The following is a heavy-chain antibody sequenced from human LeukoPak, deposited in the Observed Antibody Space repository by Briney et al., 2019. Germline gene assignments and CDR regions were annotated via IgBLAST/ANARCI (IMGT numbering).Heavy chain of an antibody. J-gene: IGHJ6*02. Sequence: SETLSLTCTVSGGSIGSYNWCWSRKPPRKGLEWIGHIYYSGSTNYNPSLKNRVTISVDTSKNQFSLKLTSVTAADTAVYYCARDGSQQYYDNNDYQYGMDVWGQGTTVTVSS. V-gene: IGHV4-59*01. CDR2: IYYSGST. CDR1: GGSIGSYN. CDR3: ARDGSQQYYDNNDYQYGMDV. D-gene: IGHD3-22*01.